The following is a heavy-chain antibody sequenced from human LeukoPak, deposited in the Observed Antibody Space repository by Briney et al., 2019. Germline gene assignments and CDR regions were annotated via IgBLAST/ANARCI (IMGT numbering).Heavy chain of an antibody. CDR2: ISTSSSTI. CDR3: ARIHGGYPFDY. CDR1: GFIFNSYS. J-gene: IGHJ4*02. D-gene: IGHD2-15*01. V-gene: IGHV3-48*01. Sequence: GGSLRLSCAPSGFIFNSYSMNWVRQAPGKGLEWVSYISTSSSTIYYADSVKGRLTISRDNAKNSLYLQMNSLRAEDTAVYYCARIHGGYPFDYWGQGTLVTVSS.